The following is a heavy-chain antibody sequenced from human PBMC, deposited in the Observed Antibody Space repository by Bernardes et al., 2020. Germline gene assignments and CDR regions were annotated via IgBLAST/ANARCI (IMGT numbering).Heavy chain of an antibody. CDR1: GFTLSSFS. D-gene: IGHD3-3*01. J-gene: IGHJ6*02. CDR2: ISSSSSTI. CDR3: ARSLYDFYYYYGMDV. Sequence: GGSLRLSCSAFGFTLSSFSMDWVRQAPGKGLEWVSYISSSSSTIYYADSVKGRFTISRDNAKNSLYLQMNSLRAEDTAVYYCARSLYDFYYYYGMDVWGQGTTVTVSS. V-gene: IGHV3-48*01.